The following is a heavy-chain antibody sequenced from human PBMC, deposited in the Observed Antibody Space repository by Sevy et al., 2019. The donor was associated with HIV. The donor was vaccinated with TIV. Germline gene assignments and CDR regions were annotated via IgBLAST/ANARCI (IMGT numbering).Heavy chain of an antibody. V-gene: IGHV3-33*08. CDR1: GFTFSSYV. J-gene: IGHJ4*02. CDR3: ARVGGYCGGDCYSIDY. D-gene: IGHD2-21*02. CDR2: IWYDGTIK. Sequence: GESLKISCAASGFTFSSYVMHWVRHAPRKGLEWVALIWYDGTIKYYADSVKGRFTISRDNSKDTLFLQMNSLTPEDTAVYYCARVGGYCGGDCYSIDYWGQGALVTVSS.